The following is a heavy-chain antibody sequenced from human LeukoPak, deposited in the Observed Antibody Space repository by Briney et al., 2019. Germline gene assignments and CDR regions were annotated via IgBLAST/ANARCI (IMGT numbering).Heavy chain of an antibody. J-gene: IGHJ4*02. V-gene: IGHV3-21*01. CDR1: GFTFSSYS. D-gene: IGHD3-3*01. CDR2: ISSSSSYI. Sequence: GGSLRLSCAASGFTFSSYSMNWVRQAPGKGLEWVSSISSSSSYIYYADSVKGRFTISRDNAKNSLYLQMNSLRAEDTAVYYCARDLLLPYYDFWSGYYTGFDYWGQGTLVTVSS. CDR3: ARDLLLPYYDFWSGYYTGFDY.